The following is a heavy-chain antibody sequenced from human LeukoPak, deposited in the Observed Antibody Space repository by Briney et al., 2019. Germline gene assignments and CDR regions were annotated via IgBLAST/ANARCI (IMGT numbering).Heavy chain of an antibody. CDR1: GFTFSSYA. V-gene: IGHV3-23*01. CDR3: AKDQRAWLLNYGFDY. CDR2: ISGSGGSA. D-gene: IGHD3-22*01. Sequence: GGSLRLSCAASGFTFSSYAMSWVRQAPGKGLEWVSAISGSGGSAYYADSVKGRFTISRDNSKNTLYLQMNSLRAEDTAVYYCAKDQRAWLLNYGFDYWGQGTLVTVSS. J-gene: IGHJ4*02.